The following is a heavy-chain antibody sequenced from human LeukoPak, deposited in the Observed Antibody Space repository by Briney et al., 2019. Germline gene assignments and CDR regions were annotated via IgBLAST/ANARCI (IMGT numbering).Heavy chain of an antibody. CDR2: IGPSFGTT. J-gene: IGHJ4*02. CDR1: GGTFSRLA. D-gene: IGHD6-19*01. V-gene: IGHV1-69*06. CDR3: ASPTSYLAGTGLRFDF. Sequence: WDSVKVSCKASGGTFSRLAISWVRHAPGLGLEWMGRIGPSFGTTNYAQNFQGRVTIAADKSTSTAYMELSSLKSEDTAIYFCASPTSYLAGTGLRFDFWGQGTLVTVPS.